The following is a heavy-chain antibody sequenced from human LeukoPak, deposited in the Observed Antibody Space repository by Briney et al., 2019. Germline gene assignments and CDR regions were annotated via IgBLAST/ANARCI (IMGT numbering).Heavy chain of an antibody. J-gene: IGHJ4*02. CDR3: ARQGIEGYYDFWSFDY. V-gene: IGHV4-38-2*01. Sequence: SETLSLTCAVSGYSISSGYYWGWIRQPPGKGLEWIGSIYHSGSTYYNPSLKSRVTISVDTSKNQFSLKLSSVTAADTAVYYCARQGIEGYYDFWSFDYWGQGTLVTVSS. CDR2: IYHSGST. D-gene: IGHD3-3*01. CDR1: GYSISSGYY.